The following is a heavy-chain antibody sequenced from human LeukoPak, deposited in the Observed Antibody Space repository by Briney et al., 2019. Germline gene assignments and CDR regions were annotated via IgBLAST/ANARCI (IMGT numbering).Heavy chain of an antibody. CDR1: GGTFSSYA. CDR3: ARARLLAHNWFDP. CDR2: IIPIFGTA. Sequence: SVKVSCKASGGTFSSYAISWVRQAPGQGLEWMGGIIPIFGTANYAQKFQGRVTITADESTSTAYMELSSLRSEDTAVYYCARARLLAHNWFDPWGQGTLVTVSS. J-gene: IGHJ5*02. V-gene: IGHV1-69*01.